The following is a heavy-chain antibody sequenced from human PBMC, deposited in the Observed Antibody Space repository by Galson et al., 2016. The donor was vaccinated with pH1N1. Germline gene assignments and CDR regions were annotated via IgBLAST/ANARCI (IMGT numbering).Heavy chain of an antibody. D-gene: IGHD1-26*01. CDR2: ITSNSFHI. V-gene: IGHV3-21*01. Sequence: SLRLSCAASGFTFDDHNMKWVRQAPGKGLEWVASITSNSFHIYYTDSVRGRFTISRDNAKNSLYLHMHSLSAEDTAVYYCARDPGRPRLFYMDVWGKGTTVTVSS. CDR1: GFTFDDHN. CDR3: ARDPGRPRLFYMDV. J-gene: IGHJ6*03.